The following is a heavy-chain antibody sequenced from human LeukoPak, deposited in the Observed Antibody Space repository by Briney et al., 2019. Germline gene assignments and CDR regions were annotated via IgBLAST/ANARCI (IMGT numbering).Heavy chain of an antibody. Sequence: PGGSLRLSCAASGFTFSSYGMSWVRRAPGKGLEWVSAISGSGGSTYYADSVKGRFTISRDNSKNTLYLQMNSLRAEDTAVYYCARETSLSYYYYMDVWGKGTAVTISS. J-gene: IGHJ6*03. CDR1: GFTFSSYG. V-gene: IGHV3-23*01. CDR3: ARETSLSYYYYMDV. CDR2: ISGSGGST. D-gene: IGHD2/OR15-2a*01.